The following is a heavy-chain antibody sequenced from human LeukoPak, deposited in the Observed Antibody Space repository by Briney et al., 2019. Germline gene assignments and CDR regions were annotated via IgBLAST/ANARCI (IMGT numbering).Heavy chain of an antibody. CDR3: VREDSGIAAAVAFDY. D-gene: IGHD6-13*01. CDR1: GYTFNSSY. J-gene: IGHJ4*02. Sequence: ASVKVSCKASGYTFNSSYMHWVRQAPGQGLEWMGIINPSDDSTRYAQKFQGRVTMTKDTSTNTVYMELRSLRSDDTAVYYCVREDSGIAAAVAFDYWGQGTLVTVSS. CDR2: INPSDDST. V-gene: IGHV1-46*02.